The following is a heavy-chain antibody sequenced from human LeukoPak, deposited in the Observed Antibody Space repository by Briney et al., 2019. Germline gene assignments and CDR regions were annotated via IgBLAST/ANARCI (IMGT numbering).Heavy chain of an antibody. Sequence: SVKVSCKASGGTFSSYAISWVRQAPGQGLEWMGGIIPIFGTANYAQKFQGRVTITTDESTSTTYMELSSLRSEDTAVYYCARYGDQGGDAFDIWGQGTMVTVSS. J-gene: IGHJ3*02. CDR1: GGTFSSYA. CDR2: IIPIFGTA. D-gene: IGHD4-17*01. V-gene: IGHV1-69*05. CDR3: ARYGDQGGDAFDI.